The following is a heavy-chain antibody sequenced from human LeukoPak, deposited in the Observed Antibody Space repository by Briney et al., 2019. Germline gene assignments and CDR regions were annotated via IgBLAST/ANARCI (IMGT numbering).Heavy chain of an antibody. CDR1: GFTVSSNY. CDR3: ARDRVPTYDSSGYYFA. CDR2: IYSGGST. D-gene: IGHD3-22*01. Sequence: GGSLRLSCAASGFTVSSNYMSWVRQAPGKGLECVSVIYSGGSTYYADSVKGRFTISRDNSKNTLYLQMNSLRAEDTAVYYCARDRVPTYDSSGYYFAWGLGTLVTVSS. J-gene: IGHJ4*02. V-gene: IGHV3-66*02.